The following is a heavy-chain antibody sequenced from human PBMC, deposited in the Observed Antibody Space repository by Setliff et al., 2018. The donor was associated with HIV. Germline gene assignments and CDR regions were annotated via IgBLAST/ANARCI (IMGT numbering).Heavy chain of an antibody. Sequence: PSETLSLTCIVSGGSISSSSYYWGWIRQPPGKGLEWIGTVYYSGSTYYNPSLKSRVTILVDTSENQFSLKLSSVTAADTAVYYCARDGYSSSWYVISGSFDYWGQGILVTVSS. CDR2: VYYSGST. CDR1: GGSISSSSYY. D-gene: IGHD6-13*01. J-gene: IGHJ4*02. CDR3: ARDGYSSSWYVISGSFDY. V-gene: IGHV4-39*07.